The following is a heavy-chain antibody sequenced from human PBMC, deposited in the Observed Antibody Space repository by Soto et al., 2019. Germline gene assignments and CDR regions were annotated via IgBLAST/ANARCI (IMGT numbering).Heavy chain of an antibody. CDR1: GSRFSNYV. V-gene: IGHV1-69*06. CDR2: IIPIFNST. J-gene: IGHJ4*02. D-gene: IGHD2-2*02. Sequence: QVQLVQSGAEVKTPGSSLKVSCKVSGSRFSNYVISWVRQAPGHGLEWLGRIIPIFNSTKYAQNFQGRVTITADKSTSTAPLELSSLRSDDTVVYYCAREGRGKKAGYNGLVSLGYWGQGTLVTVSS. CDR3: AREGRGKKAGYNGLVSLGY.